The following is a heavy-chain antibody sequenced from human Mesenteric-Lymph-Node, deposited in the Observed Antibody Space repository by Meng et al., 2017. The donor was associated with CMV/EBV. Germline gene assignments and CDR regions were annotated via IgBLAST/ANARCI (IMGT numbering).Heavy chain of an antibody. CDR1: GFIFRNCG. V-gene: IGHV3-33*01. CDR3: ARDVDSSSHYSWFDP. Sequence: SGFIFRNCGSHWVRQAPGRGMDWVAVFWANGSKQYYADCVKGRFTISRDIPESTVYLQMSDLRVEDTALYYCARDVDSSSHYSWFDPWGQGTLVTVSS. D-gene: IGHD4-11*01. CDR2: FWANGSKQ. J-gene: IGHJ5*02.